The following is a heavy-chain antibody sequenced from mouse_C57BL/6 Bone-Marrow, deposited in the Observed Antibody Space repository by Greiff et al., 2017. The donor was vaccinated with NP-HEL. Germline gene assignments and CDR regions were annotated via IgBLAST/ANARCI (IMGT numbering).Heavy chain of an antibody. J-gene: IGHJ3*01. CDR3: ARHYYGSSYEGFAY. Sequence: VQLQQSGPELVKPGASVKISCKASGYTFTDYYMNWVKQSHGKSLEWIGDINPNNGGTSYNQKFKGKATLTVDKSSSTAYMELRSLTSEDSAVYYCARHYYGSSYEGFAYWGQGTLVTVSA. D-gene: IGHD1-1*01. CDR1: GYTFTDYY. V-gene: IGHV1-26*01. CDR2: INPNNGGT.